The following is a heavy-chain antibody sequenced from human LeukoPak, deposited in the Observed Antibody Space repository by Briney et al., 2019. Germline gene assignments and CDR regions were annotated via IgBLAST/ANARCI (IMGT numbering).Heavy chain of an antibody. D-gene: IGHD3-22*01. CDR1: GFTFSSYS. J-gene: IGHJ6*03. CDR2: ISSSSSTI. V-gene: IGHV3-48*01. CDR3: ARAQYYYDSSGYSTYMDV. Sequence: AGGSLRLSCAASGFTFSSYSMNWVRQAPGKGLEWVSYISSSSSTIYYADSVKGRFTISRDNAKNSLYLQMNSLRAEDTAVYYCARAQYYYDSSGYSTYMDVWGKGTTVTVSS.